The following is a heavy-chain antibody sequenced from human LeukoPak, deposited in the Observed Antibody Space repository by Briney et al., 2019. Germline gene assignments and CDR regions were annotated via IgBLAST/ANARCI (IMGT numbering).Heavy chain of an antibody. J-gene: IGHJ4*02. Sequence: PGGSLRLSCAASGFTFEDYDMSWVRQAPGKGLEWVSSINWNGDSIGYADSVKGRFTISRDNAKDSLYLQMNNLRAEDTALYYCARDLPQIEYWGQGTLVTVSS. CDR1: GFTFEDYD. CDR3: ARDLPQIEY. CDR2: INWNGDSI. V-gene: IGHV3-20*04. D-gene: IGHD3-22*01.